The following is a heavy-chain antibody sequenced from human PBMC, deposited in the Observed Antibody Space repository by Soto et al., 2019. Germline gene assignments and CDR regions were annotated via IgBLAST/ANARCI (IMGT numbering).Heavy chain of an antibody. Sequence: GVPLRIPRNGSGYNFINHWISRVRKIHGKGLEWMGRIDPSDSYTNYSPSFQGHVTISADKSISTAYLQWSSLKASDTAMYYCARLQAAAGDNDLTFDYWGQGTLVTVSS. J-gene: IGHJ4*02. V-gene: IGHV5-10-1*01. CDR1: GYNFINHW. CDR3: ARLQAAAGDNDLTFDY. CDR2: IDPSDSYT. D-gene: IGHD6-13*01.